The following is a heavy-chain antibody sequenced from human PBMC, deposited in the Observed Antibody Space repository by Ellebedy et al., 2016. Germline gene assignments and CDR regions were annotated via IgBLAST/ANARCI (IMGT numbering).Heavy chain of an antibody. J-gene: IGHJ4*02. Sequence: GGSLRLXXATSGFTFSNYFMTWNRRAPGKGLEWVATISGAGYTTFFADSVKGRFTISRDNSKNTLYLQMNNLRVDDTALYYCRQGHYFDQWGQGALVTVSS. CDR3: RQGHYFDQ. CDR2: ISGAGYTT. V-gene: IGHV3-23*01. CDR1: GFTFSNYF.